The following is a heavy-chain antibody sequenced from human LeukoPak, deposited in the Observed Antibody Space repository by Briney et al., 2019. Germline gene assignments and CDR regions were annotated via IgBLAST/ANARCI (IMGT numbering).Heavy chain of an antibody. D-gene: IGHD2-15*01. Sequence: ASVKVSCKASGYTFTSYGITWVRQAPGQGLEWMGWISPYNDNANYAQKLQGRVTMTTDTSTSTDYMELRSLRSDDTAVYYCARAGYCSGGSCHTGAFDIWGQGTMVTGSS. CDR2: ISPYNDNA. J-gene: IGHJ3*02. CDR3: ARAGYCSGGSCHTGAFDI. CDR1: GYTFTSYG. V-gene: IGHV1-18*01.